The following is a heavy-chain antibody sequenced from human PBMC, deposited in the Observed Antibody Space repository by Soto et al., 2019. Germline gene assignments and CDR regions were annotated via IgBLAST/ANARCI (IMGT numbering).Heavy chain of an antibody. V-gene: IGHV3-9*01. CDR1: GFTFDDHA. CDR3: AKASSSWSSSDY. CDR2: ISWNSGSI. J-gene: IGHJ4*02. Sequence: EVQLVESGGGLVQPGRSLRLSCAASGFTFDDHAMHWVRQAPGKGLEWVSGISWNSGSIGYADSVKGRFTISRDNAKNSLYLQMNSLRAEDTALYYCAKASSSWSSSDYWGQGTLVTVSS. D-gene: IGHD6-13*01.